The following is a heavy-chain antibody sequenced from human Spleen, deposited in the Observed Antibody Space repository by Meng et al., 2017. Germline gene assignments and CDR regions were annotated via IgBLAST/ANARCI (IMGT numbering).Heavy chain of an antibody. CDR1: GGSISSGDYY. D-gene: IGHD2-2*01. V-gene: IGHV4-30-4*01. CDR2: IYYSGGT. Sequence: QVQLQESGPGLVKPSQTLSLTCTVSGGSISSGDYYWSWIRQPPGKGLEWIGYIYYSGGTYYNPSLKSRVTISLDTSKNQFSLKLTSMTAADTAVYYCARGTRVCSSASCYHRDFDYWGQGTLVTVSS. CDR3: ARGTRVCSSASCYHRDFDY. J-gene: IGHJ4*02.